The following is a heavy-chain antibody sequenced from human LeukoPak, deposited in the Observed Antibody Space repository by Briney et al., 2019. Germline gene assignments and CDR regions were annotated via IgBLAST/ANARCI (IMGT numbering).Heavy chain of an antibody. CDR3: ARGVTSWPQGPYHFDY. V-gene: IGHV3-30*02. Sequence: PGGSLRLSCAVSGFTFSDYATHWVRQAPGKGLEWVASIQSNGNEKYSSDSLKGRFTISRDNSKNTLYLQMNTVRPEDTAVFYCARGVTSWPQGPYHFDYWGQGILITVSS. D-gene: IGHD2-2*01. J-gene: IGHJ4*02. CDR1: GFTFSDYA. CDR2: IQSNGNEK.